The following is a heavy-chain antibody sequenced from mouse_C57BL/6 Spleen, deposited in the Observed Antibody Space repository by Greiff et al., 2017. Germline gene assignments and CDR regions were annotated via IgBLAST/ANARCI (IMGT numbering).Heavy chain of an antibody. D-gene: IGHD2-1*01. J-gene: IGHJ2*01. CDR2: IHPNSGST. CDR3: ASEGGNYVFDY. V-gene: IGHV1-64*01. Sequence: QVQLQQSGAELVKPGASVKLSCKASGYTFTSYWMHWVKQRPGQGLEWIGMIHPNSGSTNYNEKFKSKATLTVDKSSSTAYMQLSSLTSEDSAVYYCASEGGNYVFDYWGQGTTLTVSS. CDR1: GYTFTSYW.